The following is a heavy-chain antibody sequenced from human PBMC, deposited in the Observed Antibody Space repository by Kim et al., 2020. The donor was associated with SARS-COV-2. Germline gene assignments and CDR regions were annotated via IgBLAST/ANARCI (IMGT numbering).Heavy chain of an antibody. Sequence: IYYADPARGRFTISRDNDKNSLFLQMNSLRAEDTAVYYCARGPNYSPFDYWGQGTLVTVSS. J-gene: IGHJ4*02. CDR2: I. CDR3: ARGPNYSPFDY. D-gene: IGHD4-4*01. V-gene: IGHV3-48*03.